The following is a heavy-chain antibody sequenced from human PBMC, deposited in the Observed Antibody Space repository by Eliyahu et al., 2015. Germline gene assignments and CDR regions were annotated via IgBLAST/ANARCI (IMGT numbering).Heavy chain of an antibody. Sequence: QVQLQESGPGLVKPSETLSLTCAVSGYXISXXYYWGWIRQPPGKGLEWIGSXYHSGSTYYNPSLKSRVTISVDTSKNQFSLKLSSVTAADTAVYYCARRRRYYYDSSGYHAFDIWGQGTMVTVSS. CDR3: ARRRRYYYDSSGYHAFDI. J-gene: IGHJ3*02. V-gene: IGHV4-38-2*01. CDR2: XYHSGST. D-gene: IGHD3-22*01. CDR1: GYXISXXYY.